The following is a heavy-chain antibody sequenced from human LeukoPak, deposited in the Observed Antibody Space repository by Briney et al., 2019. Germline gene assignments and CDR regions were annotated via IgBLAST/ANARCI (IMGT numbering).Heavy chain of an antibody. CDR2: ISGSGGST. J-gene: IGHJ5*02. V-gene: IGHV3-23*01. Sequence: GGSLRLSCAASGFTFSSYAISWVRQAPGKRLEWDSAISGSGGSTYYADSVKGRFTISRDNSKNTLYLQMNSLRAEDTAVYYCAKPGIAAAGTGWFDPWGQGTLVTVSS. CDR1: GFTFSSYA. D-gene: IGHD6-13*01. CDR3: AKPGIAAAGTGWFDP.